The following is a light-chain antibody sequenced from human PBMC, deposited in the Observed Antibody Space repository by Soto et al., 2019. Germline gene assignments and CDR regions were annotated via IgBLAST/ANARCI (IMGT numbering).Light chain of an antibody. V-gene: IGKV4-1*01. CDR3: QQYYSTPWT. J-gene: IGKJ1*01. Sequence: EIVMAQFLETLAVSVGERATIKCRSSQSLLHSSDNRNYLTWYQQKPGQPPKLLIYWASTRQSGVPDRCSGSGSGTDFTLTINSLQAEDVAVYYCQQYYSTPWTLGQGTKVDIK. CDR2: WAS. CDR1: QSLLHSSDNRNY.